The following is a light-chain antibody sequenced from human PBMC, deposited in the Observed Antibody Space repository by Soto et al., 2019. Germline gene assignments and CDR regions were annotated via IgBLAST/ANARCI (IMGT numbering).Light chain of an antibody. V-gene: IGKV3-15*01. J-gene: IGKJ1*01. CDR3: QQYNDRPLT. CDR1: QSVSSN. Sequence: EIVMTPSPVTLSVSPGERATLSCRASQSVSSNLAWYQQKPGQAPSLLIYGAFTRATGIPARFSGTGSGTELTLTISSLQSEDFALYYCQQYNDRPLTFGQGTKVDIK. CDR2: GAF.